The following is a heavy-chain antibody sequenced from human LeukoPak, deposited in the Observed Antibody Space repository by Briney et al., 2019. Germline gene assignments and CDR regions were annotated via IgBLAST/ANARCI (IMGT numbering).Heavy chain of an antibody. CDR3: ARYGDSGWVIDN. Sequence: NPSETLSLTCSVSGGSISNYYWTWIRQPPGKGLEWIGYIYQTWATSYNPSLKSRVTISVDTSKAQFSLKLTSVTAADTAMYYCARYGDSGWVIDNWGQGTLVTVSS. CDR2: IYQTWAT. J-gene: IGHJ4*02. CDR1: GGSISNYY. V-gene: IGHV4-59*08. D-gene: IGHD6-19*01.